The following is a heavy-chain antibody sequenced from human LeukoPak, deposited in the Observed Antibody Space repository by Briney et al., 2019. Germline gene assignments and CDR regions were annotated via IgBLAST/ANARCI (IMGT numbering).Heavy chain of an antibody. Sequence: SETLSLTCSVAGYSIRSACHWGWIRQPPGKGLEWIGSVYHSGSTFYSPSLKSRVTMSVDTSKSQFSLKLSPVTAADTAVYYCARVSNSSWASYYYYMDVWGKGTTVTVSS. CDR3: ARVSNSSWASYYYYMDV. CDR2: VYHSGST. CDR1: GYSIRSACH. J-gene: IGHJ6*03. V-gene: IGHV4-38-2*02. D-gene: IGHD6-13*01.